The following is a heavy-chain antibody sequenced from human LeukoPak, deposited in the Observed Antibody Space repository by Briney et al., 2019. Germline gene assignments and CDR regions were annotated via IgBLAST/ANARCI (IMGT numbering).Heavy chain of an antibody. CDR2: IIPILGIA. V-gene: IGHV1-69*04. Sequence: SVKVSCKAAGGTFSSYAISWVRQARGQGLEWMGRIIPILGIANYAQKFQGRVTITADKSTSTAYMELSSLRSEDTAVYYCARDRERYCSGGSCFWFDPWGQGTLVTVSS. D-gene: IGHD2-15*01. CDR3: ARDRERYCSGGSCFWFDP. CDR1: GGTFSSYA. J-gene: IGHJ5*02.